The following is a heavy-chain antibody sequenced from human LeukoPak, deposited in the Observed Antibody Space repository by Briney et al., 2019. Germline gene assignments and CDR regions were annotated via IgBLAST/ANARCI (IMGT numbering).Heavy chain of an antibody. Sequence: ASVKVSCKASGYTFPNYGVSWVRQAPGQGLEWMGWISAYNGNTNYAQKLQGRVTITTDPSPSTAYMELRSLRSDDTAVYYCARVSLLWFGELSPNDLGDYWGQGTLVTVSS. CDR1: GYTFPNYG. D-gene: IGHD3-10*01. CDR2: ISAYNGNT. CDR3: ARVSLLWFGELSPNDLGDY. V-gene: IGHV1-18*01. J-gene: IGHJ4*02.